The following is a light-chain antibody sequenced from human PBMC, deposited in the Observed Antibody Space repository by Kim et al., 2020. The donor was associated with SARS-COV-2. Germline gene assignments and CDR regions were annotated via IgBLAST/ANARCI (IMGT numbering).Light chain of an antibody. CDR3: ASWDDSLNGVL. V-gene: IGLV1-44*01. CDR1: DSHNQTST. J-gene: IGLJ2*01. Sequence: GQRFTVSCSGSDSHNQTSTRSWNKQLPGAARNLLISHDKRRPSGVPDRFSGSRSGTSASLAVSGLQSEDGADYVWASWDDSLNGVLFGGGTELTVL. CDR2: HDK.